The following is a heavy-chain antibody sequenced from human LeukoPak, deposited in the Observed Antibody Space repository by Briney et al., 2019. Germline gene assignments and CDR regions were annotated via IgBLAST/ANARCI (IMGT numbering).Heavy chain of an antibody. CDR1: GFTFSSYA. CDR2: ISYDGSNK. J-gene: IGHJ4*02. CDR3: AKDLWGYSYGVFDY. V-gene: IGHV3-30-3*01. D-gene: IGHD5-18*01. Sequence: PGRSLRLSCAASGFTFSSYAMHWVRQAPGKGLEWVAVISYDGSNKYYADSVKGRFTISRDNSKNTLYLQMNSLRAEDTAVYYCAKDLWGYSYGVFDYWGQGTLVTVSS.